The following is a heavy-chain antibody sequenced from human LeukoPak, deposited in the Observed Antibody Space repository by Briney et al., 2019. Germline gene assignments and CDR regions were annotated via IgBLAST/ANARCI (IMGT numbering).Heavy chain of an antibody. Sequence: PSETLSLTCSVSGGYISSYYWSWIRQPPGKGLEWIGIINYSGSTKYNPSLKSRVSISVDTSKNQFSLRLTSVTVADTAVYFCARVPNAPKSEPNRFDPWGQGTLVTVSS. J-gene: IGHJ5*02. V-gene: IGHV4-59*01. CDR3: ARVPNAPKSEPNRFDP. CDR2: INYSGST. D-gene: IGHD1-14*01. CDR1: GGYISSYY.